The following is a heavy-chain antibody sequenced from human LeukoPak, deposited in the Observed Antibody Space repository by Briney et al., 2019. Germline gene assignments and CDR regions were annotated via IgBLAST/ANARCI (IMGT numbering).Heavy chain of an antibody. CDR2: FDPEDGET. V-gene: IGHV1-24*01. J-gene: IGHJ6*03. CDR1: GYTLTELS. CDR3: ATAAARNPRYYYYYMDV. Sequence: ASVKVSCKVSGYTLTELSMHWVRQAPGKGLEWMGGFDPEDGETICAQKFQGRVTMTEDTSTDTAYMELSSLRSEDTAVYYCATAAARNPRYYYYYMDVWGKGTTVTVSS. D-gene: IGHD6-6*01.